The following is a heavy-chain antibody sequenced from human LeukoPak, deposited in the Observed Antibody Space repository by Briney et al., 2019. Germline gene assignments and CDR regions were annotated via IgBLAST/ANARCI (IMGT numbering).Heavy chain of an antibody. J-gene: IGHJ4*02. V-gene: IGHV4-34*01. Sequence: SETLSLTCAVYGGSFSGYYWSWIRQPPGKGLEWIGEINHSGSTNYNPSLKSRVTISVDTSKNQFSLKLSSVTAADTAVYYCAREYGGNSWFNYWGQGTLVTVSS. CDR2: INHSGST. D-gene: IGHD4-23*01. CDR1: GGSFSGYY. CDR3: AREYGGNSWFNY.